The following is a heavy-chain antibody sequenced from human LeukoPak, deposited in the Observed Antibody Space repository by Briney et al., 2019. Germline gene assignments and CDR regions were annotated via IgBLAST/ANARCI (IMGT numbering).Heavy chain of an antibody. V-gene: IGHV3-9*01. J-gene: IGHJ4*02. CDR1: GFTFDDYA. D-gene: IGHD6-13*01. CDR2: ISWNSGSI. CDR3: AKIKSSSWSTLFDY. Sequence: PGGSLRLFCAASGFTFDDYAMHWVRQAPGEGREWVSGISWNSGSIGYADSVKGRFAISRDNAKNSLYLQMNSLRAEDTALYYCAKIKSSSWSTLFDYWGQGTLVTVSS.